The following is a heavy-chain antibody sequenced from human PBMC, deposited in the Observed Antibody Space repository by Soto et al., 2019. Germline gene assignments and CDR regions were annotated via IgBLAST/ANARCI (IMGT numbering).Heavy chain of an antibody. CDR1: GDSISTVDYF. CDR3: ARGRYCLTGRCFPNWFDS. V-gene: IGHV4-30-4*01. CDR2: IYKSATT. J-gene: IGHJ5*01. Sequence: SETLSLTCPVSGDSISTVDYFWAWIRQPPGQALEYIGYIYKSATTYYNPSFEGRVAISLDTSKSHFSLNVTSVTAADTAVYFCARGRYCLTGRCFPNWFDSWGQGTLVTVSS. D-gene: IGHD2-15*01.